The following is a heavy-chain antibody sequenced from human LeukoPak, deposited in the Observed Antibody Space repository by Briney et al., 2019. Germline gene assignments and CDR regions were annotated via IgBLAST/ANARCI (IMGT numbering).Heavy chain of an antibody. CDR2: IYYTGST. V-gene: IGHV4-39*01. CDR1: GGSISSSSYY. CDR3: ARGGYYGSGNDFRFDP. D-gene: IGHD3-10*01. J-gene: IGHJ5*02. Sequence: SETLSLTCTVSGGSISSSSYYWGWIRQPPGKGLEWIGSIYYTGSTYYNPSLKSRVTISVDTSKNQFSLKLSSVTAADTAVYYCARGGYYGSGNDFRFDPWGQGTLVTVSS.